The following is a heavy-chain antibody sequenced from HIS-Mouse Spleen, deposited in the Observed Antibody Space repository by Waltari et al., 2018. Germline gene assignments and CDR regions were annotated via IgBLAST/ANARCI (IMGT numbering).Heavy chain of an antibody. V-gene: IGHV4-39*07. Sequence: QLQLQESGPGLVKPSETLSLTCTVSGGSISSSSYYWGWIRQPPGKGLEWIGSIYYSGSTYYNPSLKRRVTISVDTSKTQFSLKLGSVTAADTAVYYCAREIPYSSSWYDWYFDLWGRGTLVTVSS. CDR3: AREIPYSSSWYDWYFDL. CDR2: IYYSGST. CDR1: GGSISSSSYY. D-gene: IGHD6-13*01. J-gene: IGHJ2*01.